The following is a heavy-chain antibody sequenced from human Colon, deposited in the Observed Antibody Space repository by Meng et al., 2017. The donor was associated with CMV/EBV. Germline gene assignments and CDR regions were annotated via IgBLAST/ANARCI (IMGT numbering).Heavy chain of an antibody. D-gene: IGHD2-2*01. CDR2: FDPEDGET. V-gene: IGHV1-24*01. Sequence: ASVKVSCKVSGYTLTELSMHWVRQAPGQGLEWMGGFDPEDGETIYAQKFQGRVTMTEDTSTDTAYMELSSLRSEDTAVYYCWAWDCSSTSCYLSSLDYWGQGTLVTVSS. J-gene: IGHJ4*02. CDR1: GYTLTELS. CDR3: WAWDCSSTSCYLSSLDY.